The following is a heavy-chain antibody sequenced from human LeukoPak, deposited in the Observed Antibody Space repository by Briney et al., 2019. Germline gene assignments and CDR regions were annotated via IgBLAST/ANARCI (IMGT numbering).Heavy chain of an antibody. D-gene: IGHD3-3*01. Sequence: SETLSLTCTVSGGSISSYYWSWIRQPPGKGLEWIGEINHSGSTNYDPSLKSRVTISVDTSKNQFSLKLSSVTAADTAVYYCARGPRSFIRLAYYFDYWGQGTLVTVSS. CDR2: INHSGST. CDR1: GGSISSYY. CDR3: ARGPRSFIRLAYYFDY. V-gene: IGHV4-34*01. J-gene: IGHJ4*02.